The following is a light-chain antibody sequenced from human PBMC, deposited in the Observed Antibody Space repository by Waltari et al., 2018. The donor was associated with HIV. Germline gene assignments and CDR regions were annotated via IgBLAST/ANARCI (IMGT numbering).Light chain of an antibody. CDR2: LPP. V-gene: IGLV2-14*01. Sequence: QSALAQPASVSGSPGQSITISCAGAVVDSGPEIYVSWYQQPPGQAPRLIIYLPPSPPSGVSDRFSGSSSGMSATLTISGLQSDDEAHYYCSSYSTITSLYVFGTGTRVTVL. J-gene: IGLJ1*01. CDR1: VVDSGPEIY. CDR3: SSYSTITSLYV.